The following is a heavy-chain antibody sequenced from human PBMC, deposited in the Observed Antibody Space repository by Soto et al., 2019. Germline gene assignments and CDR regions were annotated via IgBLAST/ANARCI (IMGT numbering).Heavy chain of an antibody. Sequence: QVQLVESGGGVVQPGRSLRLSCAASGFTFSSYGMHWVRQAPGKGLEWVAVIWYDGSNKYYADSVKGRFTISRDNSKNTLYLQMNSLRAEDTAVYYCASVYRSGGSCYFDYWGQGTLVTVSS. CDR3: ASVYRSGGSCYFDY. CDR1: GFTFSSYG. V-gene: IGHV3-33*01. CDR2: IWYDGSNK. J-gene: IGHJ4*02. D-gene: IGHD2-15*01.